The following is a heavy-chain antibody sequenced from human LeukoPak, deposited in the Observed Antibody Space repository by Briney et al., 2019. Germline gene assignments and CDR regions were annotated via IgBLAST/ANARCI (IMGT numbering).Heavy chain of an antibody. D-gene: IGHD1-14*01. CDR3: ATGTEPDWFDP. CDR2: IFYSGFT. J-gene: IGHJ5*02. V-gene: IGHV4-59*01. Sequence: SETLSLTCTVSGGSISRNYWTRLRQAPGKGLEWIGYIFYSGFTNYNLSLKSRVTISLDTSKTQFSLKLSSVTAADTAVYYCATGTEPDWFDPWGQGTLVTVSS. CDR1: GGSISRNY.